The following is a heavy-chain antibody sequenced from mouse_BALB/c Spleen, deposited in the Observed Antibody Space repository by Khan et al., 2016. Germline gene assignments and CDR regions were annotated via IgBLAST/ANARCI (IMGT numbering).Heavy chain of an antibody. V-gene: IGHV3-2*02. CDR3: ATTVGAPRFAY. J-gene: IGHJ3*01. CDR2: ISYNGST. D-gene: IGHD1-3*01. Sequence: EVKLLESGPGLVKPSQSLSLTCTVTGYSITSDYAWNWIRQFPGNKLEWMGYISYNGSTSYNPSLKSRISITRDTSKNQFFLQLNSVTTEDTATYYCATTVGAPRFAYWGQGTLVTVSA. CDR1: GYSITSDYA.